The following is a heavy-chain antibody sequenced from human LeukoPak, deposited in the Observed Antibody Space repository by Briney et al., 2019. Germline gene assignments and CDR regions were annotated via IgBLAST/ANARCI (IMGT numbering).Heavy chain of an antibody. J-gene: IGHJ4*02. V-gene: IGHV3-23*01. CDR3: ATDVTGGAISF. CDR1: GLTFSTYA. CDR2: ITSSGGST. D-gene: IGHD1-14*01. Sequence: GGSLRLSCAASGLTFSTYAMSWVRQAPGKGLEWVPIITSSGGSTNYADSVKGRFTISRDNSKNTLYLQMNSLKPDDTAVYYCATDVTGGAISFWGQGALVTVSS.